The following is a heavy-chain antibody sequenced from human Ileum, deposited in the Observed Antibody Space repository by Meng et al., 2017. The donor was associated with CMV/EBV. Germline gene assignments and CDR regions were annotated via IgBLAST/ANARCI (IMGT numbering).Heavy chain of an antibody. V-gene: IGHV4-39*07. J-gene: IGHJ4*02. CDR2: ITYSGTA. D-gene: IGHD3-10*01. CDR1: GGSISSILYY. CDR3: ARDSTYPSGLDY. Sequence: LVHRSQILSLACTGAGGSISSILYYCGWIRQPPGKGLEWIGTITYSGTAFYNLSLKSRVAISIATSKFQFSLKLSSVTATDTAVYYCARDSTYPSGLDYWGQGTLVTVSS.